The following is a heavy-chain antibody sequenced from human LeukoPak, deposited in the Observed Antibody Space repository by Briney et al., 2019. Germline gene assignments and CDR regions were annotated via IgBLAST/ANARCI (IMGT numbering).Heavy chain of an antibody. V-gene: IGHV3-11*04. CDR2: ISSGSTI. J-gene: IGHJ4*02. CDR3: ARDRSSGWYRYYFDY. Sequence: PRGSLRLSCAASGFTFSDYYMSWIRQAPGKGLEWVSYISSGSTIYYADSVKGRFTISRDNAKNSLYLQMNSLRAEDTAVYYCARDRSSGWYRYYFDYWGQGTLVTVSS. CDR1: GFTFSDYY. D-gene: IGHD6-19*01.